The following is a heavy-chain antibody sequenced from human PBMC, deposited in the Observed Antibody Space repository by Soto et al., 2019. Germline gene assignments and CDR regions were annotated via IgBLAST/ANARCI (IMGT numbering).Heavy chain of an antibody. V-gene: IGHV1-18*01. CDR1: GYTFTSYG. Sequence: QVQLVQSGAEVKKPGASVKVSCKASGYTFTSYGISWVRQAPGQGLEWMGWISAYNGNTNYAQKLQGRVTMTTDTSTSTAYMELRSLRSNDTAVYYCASHPRPAIPAAPYFDYWGQGTLVTVSS. CDR2: ISAYNGNT. D-gene: IGHD2-2*01. J-gene: IGHJ4*02. CDR3: ASHPRPAIPAAPYFDY.